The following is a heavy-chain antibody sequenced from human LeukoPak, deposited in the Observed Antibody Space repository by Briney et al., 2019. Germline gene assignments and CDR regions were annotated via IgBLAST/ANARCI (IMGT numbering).Heavy chain of an antibody. J-gene: IGHJ4*02. D-gene: IGHD3-10*01. Sequence: ASVKVSCKASGYTFTNYGISWVRQAPGQGLEWMGWINACDGGTNYAQNLQGRVTMTTDTSTSTAYMELRSLRSDDTAVYYCARGGVTSFVDYWGQGTLVTVSS. CDR2: INACDGGT. V-gene: IGHV1-18*01. CDR1: GYTFTNYG. CDR3: ARGGVTSFVDY.